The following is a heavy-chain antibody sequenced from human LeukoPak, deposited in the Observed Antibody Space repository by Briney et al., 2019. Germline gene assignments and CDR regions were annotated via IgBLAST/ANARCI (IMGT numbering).Heavy chain of an antibody. J-gene: IGHJ4*02. V-gene: IGHV3-30*02. CDR1: GFTFSSYG. D-gene: IGHD3-10*01. Sequence: GGSLGLSCAASGFTFSSYGMHWVRQAPGKGLEWVAFIRYDGSNKYYADSVKGRFTISRDNSKNTLYLQMNSLRAEDTAVYYCAKPMVRGVGPILDYWGQGTLVTVSS. CDR3: AKPMVRGVGPILDY. CDR2: IRYDGSNK.